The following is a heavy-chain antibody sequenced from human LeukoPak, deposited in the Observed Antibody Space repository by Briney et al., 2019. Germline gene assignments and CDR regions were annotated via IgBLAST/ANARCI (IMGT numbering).Heavy chain of an antibody. J-gene: IGHJ5*02. CDR1: GGTFSSYA. D-gene: IGHD3-10*01. Sequence: ASVKVSCKASGGTFSSYAISWVRQAPGQGLEWMGGIIPIFGTANYAQKFQGRVTITADESTSTAYMELSSLRSEDTAVYYCARGRVYYGSGSYYSEANWFDPWGQGTLVTVSS. CDR2: IIPIFGTA. V-gene: IGHV1-69*13. CDR3: ARGRVYYGSGSYYSEANWFDP.